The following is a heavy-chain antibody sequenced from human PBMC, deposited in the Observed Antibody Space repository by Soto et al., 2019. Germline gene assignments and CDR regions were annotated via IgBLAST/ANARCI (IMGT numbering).Heavy chain of an antibody. CDR3: ARPEGDSSSSGYYYYGMDG. CDR1: GGTFSSYA. Sequence: QVQLVQSGAEVKKPGSSVKVSCKASGGTFSSYAISWVRQAPGQGLEWMGGIIPIFGTANYAQKFQGRVTITADKSTSTAYMELSSLRSEDTAVYYCARPEGDSSSSGYYYYGMDGWGQGTTVTVSS. V-gene: IGHV1-69*06. J-gene: IGHJ6*02. D-gene: IGHD6-6*01. CDR2: IIPIFGTA.